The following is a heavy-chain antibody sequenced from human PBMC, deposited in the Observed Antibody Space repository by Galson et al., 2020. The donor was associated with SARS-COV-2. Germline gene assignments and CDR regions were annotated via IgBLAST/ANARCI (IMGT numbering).Heavy chain of an antibody. J-gene: IGHJ5*02. Sequence: QLGESLKISCAASGFTFSSYAMHWVRQAPGKGLEWVAVISYDGSNKYYADSVKGRFTISRDNSKNTLYLQMNSLRAEDTAVYYCARDTGGGFDPWGQGTLVTVSS. CDR2: ISYDGSNK. D-gene: IGHD3-16*01. CDR3: ARDTGGGFDP. CDR1: GFTFSSYA. V-gene: IGHV3-30*04.